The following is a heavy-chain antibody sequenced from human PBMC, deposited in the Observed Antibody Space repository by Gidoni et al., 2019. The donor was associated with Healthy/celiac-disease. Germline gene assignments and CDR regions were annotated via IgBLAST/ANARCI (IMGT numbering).Heavy chain of an antibody. CDR3: AREGVDTAMVRVYYFDY. V-gene: IGHV4-38-2*02. CDR2: IYHSGST. CDR1: GYSISSGYY. J-gene: IGHJ4*02. D-gene: IGHD5-18*01. Sequence: QVQLQESGPGLVKPSETLSLTCAVSGYSISSGYYWGWIRQPPGKGLEWIGSIYHSGSTYYNPSLKSRVTISVDTSKNQFSLKLSSVTAADTAVYYCAREGVDTAMVRVYYFDYWGQGTLVTVSS.